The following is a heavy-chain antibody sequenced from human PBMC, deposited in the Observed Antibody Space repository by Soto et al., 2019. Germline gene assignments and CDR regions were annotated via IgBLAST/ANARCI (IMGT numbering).Heavy chain of an antibody. D-gene: IGHD2-21*02. CDR2: IAFDGSQE. Sequence: QVQLVESGGGVVQPGRALRLSCAASGFSFNTSGMHWVRQAPGKGLEWVAVIAFDGSQEFYGDSVRGRFTISRDNSKNKLFLQMKSLTPEDTAVYYCATKVRVTNYLYYGMDVWGQGTTVTVS. CDR1: GFSFNTSG. J-gene: IGHJ6*02. CDR3: ATKVRVTNYLYYGMDV. V-gene: IGHV3-30*03.